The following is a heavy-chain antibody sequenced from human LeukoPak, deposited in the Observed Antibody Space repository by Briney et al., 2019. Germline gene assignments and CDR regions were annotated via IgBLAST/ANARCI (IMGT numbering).Heavy chain of an antibody. CDR3: ARDPYSGNYGNDYYYYMDV. V-gene: IGHV3-11*04. J-gene: IGHJ6*03. D-gene: IGHD1-26*01. CDR1: GFTFSDYY. CDR2: ISSSGSTI. Sequence: GGSLRLSCAASGFTFSDYYMSWIRQAPGKRLEWVSYISSSGSTIYYADSVKGRFTISRDNAKNSLYLQMDSLGPEDTAVYYCARDPYSGNYGNDYYYYMDVWGKGTTVTISS.